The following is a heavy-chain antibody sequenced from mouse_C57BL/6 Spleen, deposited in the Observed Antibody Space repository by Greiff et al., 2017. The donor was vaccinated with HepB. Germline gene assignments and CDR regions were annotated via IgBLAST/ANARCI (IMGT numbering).Heavy chain of an antibody. CDR1: GFTFSDYY. V-gene: IGHV5-16*01. D-gene: IGHD2-4*01. Sequence: EVQRVESEGGLVQPGSSMKLSCTASGFTFSDYYMAWVRQVPEKGLEWVANINYDGSSTYYLDSLKSRFIISRDNAKNILYLQMSSLKSEDTATYYCARLLYYDYDNYAMDYWGQGTSVTVSS. J-gene: IGHJ4*01. CDR2: INYDGSST. CDR3: ARLLYYDYDNYAMDY.